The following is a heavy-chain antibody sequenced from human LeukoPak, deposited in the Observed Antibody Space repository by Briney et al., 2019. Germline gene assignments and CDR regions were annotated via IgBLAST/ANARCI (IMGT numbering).Heavy chain of an antibody. J-gene: IGHJ4*02. CDR2: ISGSGGST. D-gene: IGHD6-13*01. V-gene: IGHV3-23*01. CDR1: GFTFSSYA. CDR3: AKDRYSSSWYDY. Sequence: GGSLRLSCAASGFTFSSYAMSWVRQAPGKGLEWVSAISGSGGSTYYADSVKGQFTISRDNSKNTLYLQMNSLRAEDTAVYYCAKDRYSSSWYDYWGQGTLVTVSS.